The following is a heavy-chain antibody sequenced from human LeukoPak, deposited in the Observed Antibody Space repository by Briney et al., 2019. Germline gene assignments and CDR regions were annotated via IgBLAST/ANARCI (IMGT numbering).Heavy chain of an antibody. D-gene: IGHD5-24*01. CDR1: GFTFSSYG. CDR3: AKEKLDY. Sequence: PGGSLRLSCAASGFTFSSYGMHWVRQAPGKGLEWVAVISYDGSNKYYADSVKGRFTISRDNSKNTLYLQMNSPRAEDTAVYYCAKEKLDYWGQGTLVTVSS. CDR2: ISYDGSNK. J-gene: IGHJ4*02. V-gene: IGHV3-30*18.